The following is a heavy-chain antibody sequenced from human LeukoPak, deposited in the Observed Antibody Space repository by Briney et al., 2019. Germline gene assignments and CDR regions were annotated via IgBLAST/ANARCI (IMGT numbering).Heavy chain of an antibody. J-gene: IGHJ4*02. CDR2: ISSSSSYI. CDR1: GFTLSSYS. Sequence: GGSLRLSCAASGFTLSSYSMHWVRQAPGKGLEWVSSISSSSSYIYYADSVKGRFTISRDNAKNSLYLQMNSLRAEDTAVYYCARAHSRYFDYWGQGTLVTVSS. D-gene: IGHD1-26*01. CDR3: ARAHSRYFDY. V-gene: IGHV3-21*01.